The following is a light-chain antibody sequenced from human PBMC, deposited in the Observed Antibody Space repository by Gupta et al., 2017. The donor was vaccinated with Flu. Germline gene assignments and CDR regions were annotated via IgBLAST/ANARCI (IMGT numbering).Light chain of an antibody. CDR3: LQRSSWPRFA. V-gene: IGKV3-11*01. Sequence: ERATPSCRASQSVAESLAWYQQKPGQPPRLLIYDASKRATGIPARFSGSGSGTEFTLTISSLEPEDFAIYYCLQRSSWPRFAFGHGTKVDIK. J-gene: IGKJ3*01. CDR2: DAS. CDR1: QSVAES.